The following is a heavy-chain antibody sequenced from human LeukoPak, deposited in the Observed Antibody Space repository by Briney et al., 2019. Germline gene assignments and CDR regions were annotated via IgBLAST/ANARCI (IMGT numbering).Heavy chain of an antibody. CDR3: ARVYPPGGFSGYYRE. V-gene: IGHV4-59*01. CDR2: IYYSGST. Sequence: ASETLSLTCTVSGGSISSYYWSWIRQPPGKGLQWIGYIYYSGSTNYNPSLKSRVTISVDTSKNQFSLKLTSVTAADTAVHYCARVYPPGGFSGYYREWGQGTLGTGSS. D-gene: IGHD3-22*01. J-gene: IGHJ4*02. CDR1: GGSISSYY.